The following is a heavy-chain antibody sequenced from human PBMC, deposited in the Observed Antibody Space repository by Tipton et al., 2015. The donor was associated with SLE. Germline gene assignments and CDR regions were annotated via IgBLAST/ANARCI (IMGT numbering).Heavy chain of an antibody. V-gene: IGHV4-59*08. CDR2: IYYSGST. D-gene: IGHD3-10*01. CDR1: GGSISSYY. CDR3: ARAPSGSGSFYYFYYMDA. Sequence: TLSLTCTVSGGSISSYYWSWIRQPPGKGLEWIGYIYYSGSTNYNPSLKSRVTISVDTSKNQFSLKLSSVTAADTAVYYCARAPSGSGSFYYFYYMDAWGKGTTVTVSS. J-gene: IGHJ6*03.